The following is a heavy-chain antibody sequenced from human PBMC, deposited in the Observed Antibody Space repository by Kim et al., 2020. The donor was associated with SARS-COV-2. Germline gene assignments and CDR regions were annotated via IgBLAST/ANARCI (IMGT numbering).Heavy chain of an antibody. CDR3: TTDYRPDDVVLWFGGLLPLCHH. J-gene: IGHJ1*01. V-gene: IGHV3-15*01. Sequence: GGSLRLSCAASGFTFSNAWMSWVRQAPGKGLEWVGRIKSKTDGGTTDYAAPVKGRFTISRDDSKNTLHLQMKSLKTEDTDVYYCTTDYRPDDVVLWFGGLLPLCHHGRQGTLDPVST. CDR1: GFTFSNAW. CDR2: IKSKTDGGTT. D-gene: IGHD3-10*01.